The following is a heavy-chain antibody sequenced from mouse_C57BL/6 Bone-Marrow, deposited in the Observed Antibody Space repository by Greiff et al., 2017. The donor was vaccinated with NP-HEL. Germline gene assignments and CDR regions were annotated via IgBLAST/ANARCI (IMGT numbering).Heavy chain of an antibody. V-gene: IGHV3-6*01. D-gene: IGHD1-1*01. CDR2: INYDGSN. J-gene: IGHJ4*01. CDR1: GYSITSGYY. Sequence: EVQLKESGPGLVKPSQSLSPTCSVTGYSITSGYYWNWIRQFPGNKLEWMGYINYDGSNNYNPSLKNRISISRDISKNQFFLKLNSVTTEDTATYNCAKHFYGSRGAMDYWGQGTSVTVSS. CDR3: AKHFYGSRGAMDY.